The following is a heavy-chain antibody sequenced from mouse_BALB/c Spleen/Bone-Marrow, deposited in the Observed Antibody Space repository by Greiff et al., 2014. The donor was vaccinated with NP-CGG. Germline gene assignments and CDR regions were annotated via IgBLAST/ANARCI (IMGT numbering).Heavy chain of an antibody. CDR1: GFNIKDTY. V-gene: IGHV14-3*02. CDR3: AIYYYGSSGFAY. J-gene: IGHJ3*01. Sequence: EVKLVESGAELVKPGASVKLSCTASGFNIKDTYMHWVKQRPEQGLEWIGRIDPANGNTKYDPKFQGKATITADTSSNTAYLQLSSLTPEDTAVCYCAIYYYGSSGFAYWGQGTLVTVSA. D-gene: IGHD1-1*01. CDR2: IDPANGNT.